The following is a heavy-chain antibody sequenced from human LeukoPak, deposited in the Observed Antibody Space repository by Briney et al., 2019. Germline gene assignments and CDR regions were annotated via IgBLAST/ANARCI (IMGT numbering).Heavy chain of an antibody. Sequence: GRSLRLSCAASGFSFSNYWMHWVRQAPGKGLVWVSRINSDGSNTGYADSVKGRFTISRDSAKNTPYLQMNSLRAEDTAVYYCARGFTTDSYYFDYWGQGTLVTVSS. CDR3: ARGFTTDSYYFDY. V-gene: IGHV3-74*01. CDR2: INSDGSNT. CDR1: GFSFSNYW. J-gene: IGHJ4*02. D-gene: IGHD3-22*01.